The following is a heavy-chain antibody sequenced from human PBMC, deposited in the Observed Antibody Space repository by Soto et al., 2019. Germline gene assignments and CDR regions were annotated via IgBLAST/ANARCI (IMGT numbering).Heavy chain of an antibody. Sequence: QVHLVQSGAEVKKPGASVKVSCKGSGYAFTTYGITWVRQAPGQGLEWMGWISAHNGNTNYAQKLQGRVTVTRDTSTSPAYMELRSLRADDTAVYSCARGRYGDYWGQGALVNVSS. CDR2: ISAHNGNT. V-gene: IGHV1-18*01. CDR1: GYAFTTYG. D-gene: IGHD1-1*01. CDR3: ARGRYGDY. J-gene: IGHJ4*02.